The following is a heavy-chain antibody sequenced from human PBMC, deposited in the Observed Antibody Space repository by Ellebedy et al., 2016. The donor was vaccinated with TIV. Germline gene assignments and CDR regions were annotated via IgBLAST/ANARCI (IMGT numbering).Heavy chain of an antibody. CDR3: ARHDYGDGYYYGMDV. D-gene: IGHD4-17*01. CDR1: GGSFSGYY. CDR2: INHSGST. Sequence: SETLSLXXAVYGGSFSGYYWSWIRQPPGKGLEWIGEINHSGSTNYNPSLKSRVTISVDTSKNQFSLKLSSVTAADTAVYYCARHDYGDGYYYGMDVWGQGTTVTVSS. V-gene: IGHV4-34*01. J-gene: IGHJ6*02.